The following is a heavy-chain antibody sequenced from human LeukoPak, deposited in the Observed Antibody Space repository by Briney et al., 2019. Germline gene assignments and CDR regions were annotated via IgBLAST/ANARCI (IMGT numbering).Heavy chain of an antibody. CDR3: ARGARTIFGVVIKTRYFDY. Sequence: PSQTLSLTCAVYGGSFSGYYWSWIRQPPGKGLEWIGEINHSGSTNYNPSLKSRVTISVDTSKNQFSLKLSSVTGADTAVYYCARGARTIFGVVIKTRYFDYWGQGTLVTVSS. CDR2: INHSGST. J-gene: IGHJ4*02. CDR1: GGSFSGYY. V-gene: IGHV4-34*01. D-gene: IGHD3-3*01.